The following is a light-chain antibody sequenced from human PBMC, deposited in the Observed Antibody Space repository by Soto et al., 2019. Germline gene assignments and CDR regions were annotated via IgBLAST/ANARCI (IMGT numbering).Light chain of an antibody. J-gene: IGKJ1*01. CDR1: QGINGW. V-gene: IGKV1-5*01. CDR2: DAS. Sequence: DIRMTQSPSTLSASVGDRVTITCRASQGINGWLAWYQQKPGKAPKLLIYDASSLESGVPSRFSGSGSGTEFTLTISSLRPDDFATYYCQQYNSYWTFGQGTKVDIK. CDR3: QQYNSYWT.